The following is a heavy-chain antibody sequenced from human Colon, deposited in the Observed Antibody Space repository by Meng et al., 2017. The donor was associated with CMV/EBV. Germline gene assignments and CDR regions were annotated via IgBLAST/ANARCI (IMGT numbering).Heavy chain of an antibody. CDR3: ARGLGAPDY. CDR1: GFTFNSYW. J-gene: IGHJ4*02. Sequence: SCAASGFTFNSYWMSWVRQAAGKGLEWVANIKQDGSEKNYVDSVKGRFTISRDNAKNSLYLQMNSLRAEDTAVYYCARGLGAPDYWGQGTLVTVSS. V-gene: IGHV3-7*01. D-gene: IGHD1-26*01. CDR2: IKQDGSEK.